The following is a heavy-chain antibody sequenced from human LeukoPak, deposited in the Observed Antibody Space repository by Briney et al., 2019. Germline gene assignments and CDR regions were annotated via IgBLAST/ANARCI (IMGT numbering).Heavy chain of an antibody. CDR3: ARDLRPYYDFWSGYSGVDY. Sequence: GGSLRLSCAASGFTFSSYWMSWVRQAPGKGLEWVANIKQDGSEKYYVDSVKGRFTISRDNAKNSLYLQMNSLRAEGTAVYYCARDLRPYYDFWSGYSGVDYWGQGTLVTVSS. V-gene: IGHV3-7*01. D-gene: IGHD3-3*01. CDR1: GFTFSSYW. CDR2: IKQDGSEK. J-gene: IGHJ4*02.